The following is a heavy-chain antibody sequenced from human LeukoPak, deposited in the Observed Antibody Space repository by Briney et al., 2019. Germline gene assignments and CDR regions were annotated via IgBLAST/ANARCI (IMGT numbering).Heavy chain of an antibody. V-gene: IGHV4-39*01. CDR3: AGQGGSYPFDY. Sequence: SETLSLTCTVSGGSISSSSYYWGWIRQPPGKGLEWFGSIYYSGSTYYNPSLKSRVTMSVDTSKKQFSLRLSSVTAADTAVYYCAGQGGSYPFDYWGQRTLVTVSS. D-gene: IGHD1-26*01. CDR2: IYYSGST. CDR1: GGSISSSSYY. J-gene: IGHJ4*02.